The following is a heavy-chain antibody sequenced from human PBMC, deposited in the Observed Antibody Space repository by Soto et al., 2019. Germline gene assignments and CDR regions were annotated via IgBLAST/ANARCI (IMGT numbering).Heavy chain of an antibody. Sequence: GGSLRLSCAVSGFTLSNTWMTWVRQAPGKGLEWVGRIRSRSDGGTADYAAPVKGRFTISRDDSKSTLYLQMNSLKIEDSAVYYCTTAPDTVPVAGAGGYPDYYMDVWGEGTTVTVSS. CDR3: TTAPDTVPVAGAGGYPDYYMDV. J-gene: IGHJ6*03. CDR1: GFTLSNTW. V-gene: IGHV3-15*01. CDR2: IRSRSDGGTA. D-gene: IGHD5-12*01.